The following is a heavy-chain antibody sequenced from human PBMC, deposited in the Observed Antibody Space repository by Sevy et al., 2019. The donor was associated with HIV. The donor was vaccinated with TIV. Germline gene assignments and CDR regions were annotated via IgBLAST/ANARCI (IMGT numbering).Heavy chain of an antibody. CDR2: INPNSGGT. CDR3: ARGTGYDFWSGYYENWFDP. J-gene: IGHJ5*02. D-gene: IGHD3-3*01. V-gene: IGHV1-2*04. CDR1: GYTFTGYY. Sequence: ASVKVSCKASGYTFTGYYMHWVRQAPGQGLEWMGWINPNSGGTNYAQKFQGWVTMTRDTSNSTAYMELSRLRSDDTAVYYCARGTGYDFWSGYYENWFDPWGQGTLVTVSS.